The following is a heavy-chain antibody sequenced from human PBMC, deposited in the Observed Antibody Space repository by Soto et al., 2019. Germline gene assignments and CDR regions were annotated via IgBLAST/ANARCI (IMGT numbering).Heavy chain of an antibody. CDR2: INPNSGGT. D-gene: IGHD2-15*01. Sequence: ASVKVSCKASGYTFTGYYMHWVRQAPGQGLEWMGWINPNSGGTNYAQKFQGRVTMTRDTSISTAYVELSRLRSDDTAVYYCAREGCSGGSCYDPGGYYAMAVWGPGTTVTGSS. J-gene: IGHJ6*02. CDR3: AREGCSGGSCYDPGGYYAMAV. CDR1: GYTFTGYY. V-gene: IGHV1-2*02.